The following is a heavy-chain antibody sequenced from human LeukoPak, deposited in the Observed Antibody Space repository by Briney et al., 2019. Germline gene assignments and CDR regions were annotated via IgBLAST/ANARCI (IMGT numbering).Heavy chain of an antibody. V-gene: IGHV1-18*01. Sequence: GSSVKVSCKASGYTFTSYGISWVRQAPGQGLEWMGWISAYNGNTNYAQKLQGRVTMTTDTSTSTAYMELSSLRSEDTAVYYCARPTTYYYDSSGYYPFDYWGQGTLVTVSS. CDR2: ISAYNGNT. CDR3: ARPTTYYYDSSGYYPFDY. CDR1: GYTFTSYG. J-gene: IGHJ4*02. D-gene: IGHD3-22*01.